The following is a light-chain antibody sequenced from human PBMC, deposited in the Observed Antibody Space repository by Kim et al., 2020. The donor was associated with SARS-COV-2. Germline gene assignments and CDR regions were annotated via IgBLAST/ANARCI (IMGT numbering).Light chain of an antibody. CDR2: EDN. CDR1: SGSIASNY. V-gene: IGLV6-57*03. Sequence: KTVTISCTRSSGSIASNYVQWDQQRPGSAPTTVIYEDNQRPPGVPDRFSGSIDSSSNSASLTISGLKTEDEADHYCQSYDSSNQGVFGGGTQLTVL. J-gene: IGLJ3*02. CDR3: QSYDSSNQGV.